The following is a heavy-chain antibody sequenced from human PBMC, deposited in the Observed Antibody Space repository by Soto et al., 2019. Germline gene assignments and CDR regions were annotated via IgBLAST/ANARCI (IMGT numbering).Heavy chain of an antibody. Sequence: EVQLVESVGGLIQPGGSLRLSCAASGFTVSSNYMSWVHQAPEKGLEWVSVINSGGSTYYAASVKGRFTISRDNSKNTLYLQMNSLRAEDTAVYYCARAVKAEVLWFGESSPRIDYWGQGTLVTVSS. CDR3: ARAVKAEVLWFGESSPRIDY. CDR2: INSGGST. J-gene: IGHJ4*02. CDR1: GFTVSSNY. V-gene: IGHV3-53*01. D-gene: IGHD3-10*01.